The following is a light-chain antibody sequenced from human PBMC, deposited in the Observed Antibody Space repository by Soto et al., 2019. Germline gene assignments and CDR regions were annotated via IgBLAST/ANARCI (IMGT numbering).Light chain of an antibody. CDR2: DAS. CDR3: QQRSNWWVT. CDR1: QSVSRY. J-gene: IGKJ3*01. V-gene: IGKV3-11*01. Sequence: EIVLTQSPVTLSLSPGASATLSCRASQSVSRYLAWYTKKTGQATRLLIYDASNRATGIPARVSVISSGTDFTLTISSLEPEEGAVDDCQQRSNWWVTFGPGPKVDIK.